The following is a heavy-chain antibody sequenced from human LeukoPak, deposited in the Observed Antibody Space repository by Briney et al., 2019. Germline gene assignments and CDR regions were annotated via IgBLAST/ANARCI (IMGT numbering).Heavy chain of an antibody. V-gene: IGHV1-18*01. CDR1: GYTFTSYG. D-gene: IGHD3-3*01. CDR3: ARFRESDDFWSGYYEDY. Sequence: GASVKVSCKASGYTFTSYGISWVRQAPGQGLEWMGWISAYNGNTNYAQKLQGRVTMTTDTSTSTAYMELRSLRSDDTAVYYCARFRESDDFWSGYYEDYWGQGTLVTVSS. CDR2: ISAYNGNT. J-gene: IGHJ4*02.